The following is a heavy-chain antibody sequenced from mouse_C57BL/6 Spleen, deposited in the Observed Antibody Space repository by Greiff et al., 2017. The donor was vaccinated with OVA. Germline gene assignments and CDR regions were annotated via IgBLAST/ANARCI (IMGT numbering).Heavy chain of an antibody. CDR1: GYTFTDYE. CDR2: IDPETGGT. Sequence: VQLQQSGAELVRPGASVTLSCKASGYTFTDYEMHWVKQTPVHGLEWIGAIDPETGGTAYNQKFKGKAILTADKSSSTAYMELRSLTSEYSAVYYCTPLITTVVPDYWGQGTTLTVSS. CDR3: TPLITTVVPDY. J-gene: IGHJ2*01. D-gene: IGHD1-1*01. V-gene: IGHV1-15*01.